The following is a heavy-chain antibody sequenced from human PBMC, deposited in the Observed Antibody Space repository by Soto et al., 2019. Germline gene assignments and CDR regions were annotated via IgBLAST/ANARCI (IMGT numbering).Heavy chain of an antibody. J-gene: IGHJ5*02. Sequence: QVQLVQSGAEVKKPGASVKVSCKASGYTFTSYGISWVRQAPGQGLEWMGWISAYNGNTNYAQKLQGRVTMTTDTSTSTAYMELRSLRSDDTAVYYCARDRTLYYYGSGSSDWFDPWGQGTLVTVSS. V-gene: IGHV1-18*01. D-gene: IGHD3-10*01. CDR1: GYTFTSYG. CDR3: ARDRTLYYYGSGSSDWFDP. CDR2: ISAYNGNT.